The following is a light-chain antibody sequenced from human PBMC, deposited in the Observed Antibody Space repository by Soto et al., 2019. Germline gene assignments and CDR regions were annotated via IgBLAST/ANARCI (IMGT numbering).Light chain of an antibody. CDR3: SSYTSSSMDYV. J-gene: IGLJ1*01. CDR1: SSDVGGYNY. CDR2: EVS. Sequence: QSVLTQPASVSGSPGQSITISCTGTSSDVGGYNYVSWYQQHPGKAPKLMIYEVSNRPSGVSNRFSGSKSGNTASLTISGSQAEEEADYYCSSYTSSSMDYVFGTGTKLTVL. V-gene: IGLV2-14*01.